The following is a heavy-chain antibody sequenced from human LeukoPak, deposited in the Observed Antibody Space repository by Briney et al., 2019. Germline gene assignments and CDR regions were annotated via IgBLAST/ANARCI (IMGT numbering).Heavy chain of an antibody. D-gene: IGHD2-15*01. CDR2: IYYSGST. V-gene: IGHV4-59*05. Sequence: SETLSLTCTVSGGSISSYYWSWIRQPPGKGLEWIGSIYYSGSTYYNPSLKSRVTISVDTSKNQFSLKLSSVTAADTAVYYCARADIVVVVAAWAYFDYWGQGTLVTVSS. CDR1: GGSISSYY. J-gene: IGHJ4*02. CDR3: ARADIVVVVAAWAYFDY.